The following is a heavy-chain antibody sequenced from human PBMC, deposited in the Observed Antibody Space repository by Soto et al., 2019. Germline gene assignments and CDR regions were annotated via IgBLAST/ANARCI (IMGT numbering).Heavy chain of an antibody. CDR1: GFTVSSNY. Sequence: EVQLVESGGGLVQPGGSLRLSCAASGFTVSSNYMSWVRQAPGKGLEWVSVIYSGGSTYYADSVKGRFTISRDNSKNTLYLQMNSLRAEDTAVYYCARDGGGVIVGGAFDIWGQGTMVTVSS. CDR3: ARDGGGVIVGGAFDI. D-gene: IGHD3-16*02. V-gene: IGHV3-66*01. J-gene: IGHJ3*02. CDR2: IYSGGST.